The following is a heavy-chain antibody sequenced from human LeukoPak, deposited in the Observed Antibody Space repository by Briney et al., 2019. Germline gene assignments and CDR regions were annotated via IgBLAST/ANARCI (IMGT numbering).Heavy chain of an antibody. V-gene: IGHV1-2*02. CDR2: INPSSGGT. J-gene: IGHJ4*02. CDR1: GYSFTASY. CDR3: AKEFPSGATRDLDY. D-gene: IGHD1-26*01. Sequence: ASVKVSCKASGYSFTASYMHWVRQAPGQGLEWLGWINPSSGGTEYAPKFQGRVTLTRDTSINTAYMELTSLRSDDTAMYYCAKEFPSGATRDLDYWGQGTLVTVSS.